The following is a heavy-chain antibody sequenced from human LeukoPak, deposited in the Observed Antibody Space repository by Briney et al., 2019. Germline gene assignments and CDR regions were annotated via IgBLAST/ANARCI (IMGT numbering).Heavy chain of an antibody. CDR2: FYSGGST. CDR3: ARGYSSYYYYGMDV. Sequence: GGSLRLSCAASGLIVRSNHMSWVRQAPGKGLEWVSVFYSGGSTYYADSVKGRFTISRDNSKNTLDLQMNSLRAEDTAVYYCARGYSSYYYYGMDVWGQGTTVTVSS. V-gene: IGHV3-53*01. J-gene: IGHJ6*02. D-gene: IGHD4-4*01. CDR1: GLIVRSNH.